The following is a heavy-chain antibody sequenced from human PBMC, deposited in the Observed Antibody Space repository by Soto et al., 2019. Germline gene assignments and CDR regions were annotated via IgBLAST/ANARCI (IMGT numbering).Heavy chain of an antibody. CDR3: ATKTSRGYSYGYLYYFDY. J-gene: IGHJ4*02. Sequence: SETLSLTCAVSGGSISSSNWWSWVRQPPGKGLEWIGEIYHSGSTNYNPSLKSRVTISVDKSKNQFSLKLSSVTAADTAVYYCATKTSRGYSYGYLYYFDYWGQGTLVTVSS. V-gene: IGHV4-4*02. D-gene: IGHD5-18*01. CDR1: GGSISSSNW. CDR2: IYHSGST.